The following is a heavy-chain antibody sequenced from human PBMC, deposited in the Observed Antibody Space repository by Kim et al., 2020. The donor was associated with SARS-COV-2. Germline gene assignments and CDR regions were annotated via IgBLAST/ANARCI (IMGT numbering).Heavy chain of an antibody. CDR2: IIPIFGTA. J-gene: IGHJ6*02. D-gene: IGHD5-18*01. CDR1: GGTFSSYA. CDR3: ARELDTADYYYYGMDV. V-gene: IGHV1-69*13. Sequence: SVKVSCKASGGTFSSYAISWVRQAPGQGLEWMGGIIPIFGTANYAQKFQGRVTITADESTSTAYMELSSLRSEDTAVYYCARELDTADYYYYGMDVWGQGTTVTVSS.